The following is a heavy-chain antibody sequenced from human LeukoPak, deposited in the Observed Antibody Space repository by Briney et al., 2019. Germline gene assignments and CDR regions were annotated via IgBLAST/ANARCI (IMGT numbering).Heavy chain of an antibody. V-gene: IGHV3-53*01. J-gene: IGHJ6*02. CDR2: IYSGGST. D-gene: IGHD6-13*01. CDR1: GFTVSSNY. Sequence: GGSLRLSCAASGFTVSSNYMSRVRQAPGKGLEWVSVIYSGGSTYYADSVKGRFTISRDNSKNTLYLQMNSLRAEDTAVYYCARVELIAAAGSGMDVWGQGTTVTVSS. CDR3: ARVELIAAAGSGMDV.